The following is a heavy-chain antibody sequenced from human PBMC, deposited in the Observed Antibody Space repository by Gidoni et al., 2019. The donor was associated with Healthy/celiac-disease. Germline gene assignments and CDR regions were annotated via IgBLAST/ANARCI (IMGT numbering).Heavy chain of an antibody. J-gene: IGHJ4*02. D-gene: IGHD2-21*02. Sequence: QVQLQESGPGLVKPSQTLSLTCTVSGGSISSGGYYWSWIRQHPGKGLEWIGYIYYSGSTYYNPSLKSRVTISVDTSKNQFSLKLSSVTAADTAVYYCARGTVVTPVLGFSNYFDYWGQGTLVTVSS. V-gene: IGHV4-31*03. CDR3: ARGTVVTPVLGFSNYFDY. CDR1: GGSISSGGYY. CDR2: IYYSGST.